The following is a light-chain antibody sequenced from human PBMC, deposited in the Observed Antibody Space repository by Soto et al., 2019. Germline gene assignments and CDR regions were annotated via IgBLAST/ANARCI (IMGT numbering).Light chain of an antibody. Sequence: EIVLTQSPGTLSLSPGERATLSCRASQSVSSSYLAWYQQKPGQAPRLLIYGASSRATGIPDRFSGSGSGTDFTLTISSLQPEDFATYYCQQSYSTRWTFGQGTKV. V-gene: IGKV3-20*01. CDR2: GAS. CDR3: QQSYSTRWT. J-gene: IGKJ1*01. CDR1: QSVSSSY.